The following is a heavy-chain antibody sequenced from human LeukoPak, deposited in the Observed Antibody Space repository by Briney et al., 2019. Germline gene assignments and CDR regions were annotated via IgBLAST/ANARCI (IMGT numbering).Heavy chain of an antibody. CDR1: GCTFSSYG. CDR3: VRRTGDSNY. J-gene: IGHJ4*02. D-gene: IGHD2-8*02. V-gene: IGHV3-48*02. CDR2: ISSSSSTI. Sequence: PGGSLRLSCVASGCTFSSYGMHWDRQAPGKGLEWLSYISSSSSTIYYADSVKGRFTISRENAKNSLYLQMNSLRDEDTAVYYCVRRTGDSNYGGQGTLVTVSS.